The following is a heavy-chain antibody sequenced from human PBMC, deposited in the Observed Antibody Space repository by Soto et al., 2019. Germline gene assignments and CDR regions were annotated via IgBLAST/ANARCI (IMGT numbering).Heavy chain of an antibody. D-gene: IGHD6-6*01. V-gene: IGHV3-13*01. Sequence: PGGSLRLSCAASGFTFGSYDMHWVRQPTGKGLEWVSAIGPAGDTYYPGSVKGRFTISREDAKNSLYLQMNSLRAEDTAVYYCARSEYSSSSIYVYWGQGTLVTVSS. J-gene: IGHJ4*02. CDR1: GFTFGSYD. CDR3: ARSEYSSSSIYVY. CDR2: IGPAGDT.